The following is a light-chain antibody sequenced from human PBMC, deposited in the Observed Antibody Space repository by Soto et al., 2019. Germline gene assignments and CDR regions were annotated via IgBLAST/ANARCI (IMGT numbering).Light chain of an antibody. CDR1: SSDVGRYNL. J-gene: IGLJ3*02. Sequence: QSVLTQPASVSGSPGQSITISCTGTSSDVGRYNLVSWYQQHPGKAPQLMIYEVSKRPSGVSNRFSGSKSGNTASLTISGLQAEDEADYYCCSYAGSSSLVFGGGTKVTVL. CDR3: CSYAGSSSLV. CDR2: EVS. V-gene: IGLV2-23*02.